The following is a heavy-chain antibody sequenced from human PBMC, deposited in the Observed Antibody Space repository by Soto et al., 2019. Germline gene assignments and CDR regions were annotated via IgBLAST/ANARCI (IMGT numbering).Heavy chain of an antibody. D-gene: IGHD1-26*01. Sequence: EVQVVESGGGLVQPGGSLRLSCAASGFTVSNNYMTWVRQAPGKGLEWVSLIYSRGGTGYADSVKGSFTISRDHSKNIVYPQMISLRGGETVVYYCARGGSGSHTVGYWGRGARVTVS. J-gene: IGHJ4*02. V-gene: IGHV3-66*01. CDR3: ARGGSGSHTVGY. CDR1: GFTVSNNY. CDR2: IYSRGGT.